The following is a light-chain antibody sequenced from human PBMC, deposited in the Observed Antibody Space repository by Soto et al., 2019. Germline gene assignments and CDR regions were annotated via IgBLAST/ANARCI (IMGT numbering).Light chain of an antibody. J-gene: IGKJ4*01. CDR1: QSVLYSSNNKNY. Sequence: DIVITHSPASLAVSLGERATINCKSSQSVLYSSNNKNYLAWYQQKPGQPPKLLIYGASTRESGVPDRFSGSGSGTDFTLTISSLQAEDFAVYYCQQYYSTPLTFGGGTKVDI. V-gene: IGKV4-1*01. CDR3: QQYYSTPLT. CDR2: GAS.